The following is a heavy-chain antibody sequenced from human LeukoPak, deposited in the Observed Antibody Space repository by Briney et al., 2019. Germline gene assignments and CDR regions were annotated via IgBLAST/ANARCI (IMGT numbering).Heavy chain of an antibody. CDR3: AREHSSSWYGQRLAGAFDY. Sequence: GGSLRLSCAASGFTFSSYAMSWVRQAPGKGLEWVSAISGSGGSTYYADSVKGRFTISRDNSKNTLYLQMNSLRAEDTAVYYCAREHSSSWYGQRLAGAFDYWGQGTLVTVSS. CDR2: ISGSGGST. CDR1: GFTFSSYA. J-gene: IGHJ4*02. D-gene: IGHD6-13*01. V-gene: IGHV3-23*01.